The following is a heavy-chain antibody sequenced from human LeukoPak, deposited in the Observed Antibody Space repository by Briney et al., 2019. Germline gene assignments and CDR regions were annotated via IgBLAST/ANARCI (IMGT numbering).Heavy chain of an antibody. D-gene: IGHD4-17*01. V-gene: IGHV4-39*01. J-gene: IGHJ4*02. Sequence: PSETLSLTCTVSGGSISSSSYYWGWIRQPPGKGLEWIGSIYYSGSTYYNPSLKSRVTISVDTSKNQFSLKLSSVTAADTAVYYCARTPTVPQSFDYWAREPWSPSPQ. CDR1: GGSISSSSYY. CDR3: ARTPTVPQSFDY. CDR2: IYYSGST.